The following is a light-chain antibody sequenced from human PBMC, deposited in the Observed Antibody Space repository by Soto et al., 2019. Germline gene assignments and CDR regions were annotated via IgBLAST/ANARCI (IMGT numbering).Light chain of an antibody. Sequence: DIQMTQSPSTLSASVGDRVTITCRASQSLTSWLAWYRQKPGKAPQLLIYAASSLQSGVPSRFSGSGSGTDFTLTISSLQPEDFATYYCQQSYSTPWTFGQGTKVDI. CDR2: AAS. CDR1: QSLTSW. J-gene: IGKJ1*01. CDR3: QQSYSTPWT. V-gene: IGKV1-39*01.